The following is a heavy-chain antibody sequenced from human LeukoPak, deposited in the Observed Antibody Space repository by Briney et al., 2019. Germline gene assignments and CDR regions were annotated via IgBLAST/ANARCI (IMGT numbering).Heavy chain of an antibody. V-gene: IGHV1-8*01. D-gene: IGHD3-16*01. CDR1: GYTFTSYD. J-gene: IGHJ4*02. Sequence: ASVKVSCKASGYTFTSYDINGVRQATGQGREFMGWINPDRWATVYEQKFQGRVTMTRDTPISTAYLELTRLTSEDTAVYYCAKSEMGGGVKFDYWGQGTLVTVSS. CDR2: INPDRWAT. CDR3: AKSEMGGGVKFDY.